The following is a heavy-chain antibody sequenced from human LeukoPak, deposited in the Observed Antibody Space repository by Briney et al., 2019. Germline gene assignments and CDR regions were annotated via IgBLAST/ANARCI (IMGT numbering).Heavy chain of an antibody. J-gene: IGHJ5*02. Sequence: GGSLRLSCAASGFTFSNYWMHWVRQAPGKGLVWVSRINSDGINTSYADSVKGRFTISRDNAKNSLYLQMNSLRAEDTAVYYCARMDSSGCHPWGQGTLVTVSS. CDR3: ARMDSSGCHP. CDR1: GFTFSNYW. CDR2: INSDGINT. D-gene: IGHD6-19*01. V-gene: IGHV3-74*01.